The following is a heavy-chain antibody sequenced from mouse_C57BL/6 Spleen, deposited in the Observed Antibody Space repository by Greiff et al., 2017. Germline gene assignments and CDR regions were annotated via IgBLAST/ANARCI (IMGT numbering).Heavy chain of an antibody. J-gene: IGHJ3*01. CDR1: GYTFTSYW. D-gene: IGHD3-2*02. Sequence: QVQLQQPGAELVRPGTSVKLSCKASGYTFTSYWMHWVKQRPGQGLEWIGVIDPSDSYTNSNQKFKGKATLTVDTSSSTAYMQISSLTSVDSAVYYCARGWTAHASFAYWGQGTLVTVSA. CDR2: IDPSDSYT. V-gene: IGHV1-59*01. CDR3: ARGWTAHASFAY.